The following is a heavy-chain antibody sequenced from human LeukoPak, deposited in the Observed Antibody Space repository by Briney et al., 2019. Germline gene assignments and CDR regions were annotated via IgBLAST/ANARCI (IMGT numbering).Heavy chain of an antibody. Sequence: ASVKVSCKASGYTFTSYYMHWVRQAPGQGLEWMGIINPSGGSTSYAQEFQGRVTITRDTSASTAYMELSSLRSEDMAVYYCARGPDYYYMDVWGKGTTVTVSS. V-gene: IGHV1-46*01. CDR1: GYTFTSYY. J-gene: IGHJ6*03. CDR2: INPSGGST. CDR3: ARGPDYYYMDV.